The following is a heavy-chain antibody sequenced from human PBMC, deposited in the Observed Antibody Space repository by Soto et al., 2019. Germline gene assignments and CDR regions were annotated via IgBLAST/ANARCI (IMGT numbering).Heavy chain of an antibody. J-gene: IGHJ5*02. CDR1: GGSISSNSCY. V-gene: IGHV4-39*01. Sequence: SETLSLACTVSGGSISSNSCYWGWLRQPPGKGLEGIGSIYYSGSPYYDPTLKSRVTISVDTAKNQFSLKRSSVTAADTAVYYCARRCDILTGRNWLDPWGEGTLVTVA. D-gene: IGHD3-9*01. CDR2: IYYSGSP. CDR3: ARRCDILTGRNWLDP.